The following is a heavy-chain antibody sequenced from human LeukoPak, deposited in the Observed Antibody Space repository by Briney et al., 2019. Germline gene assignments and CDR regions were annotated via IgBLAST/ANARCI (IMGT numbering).Heavy chain of an antibody. J-gene: IGHJ5*02. Sequence: ASVKVSCKASGYTFTNYGFSWVRQAPGQRLEWMGWINAGNGNTKYSQEFQGRVTITRDTSASTAYMELSSLRSEDMAVYYCARVVSGGGFDPWGQGTLVTVSS. CDR3: ARVVSGGGFDP. D-gene: IGHD6-19*01. V-gene: IGHV1-3*03. CDR2: INAGNGNT. CDR1: GYTFTNYG.